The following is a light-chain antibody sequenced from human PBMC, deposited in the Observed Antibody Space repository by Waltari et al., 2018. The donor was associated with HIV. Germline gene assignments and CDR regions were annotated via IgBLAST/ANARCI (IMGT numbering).Light chain of an antibody. V-gene: IGLV2-8*01. CDR2: DVY. CDR1: SSDIGSYDY. J-gene: IGLJ2*01. Sequence: GFPGQAVTISCTGTSSDIGSYDYVSWYQQHPGKAPKLMIYDVYKRPSGIPDRFSGSKSGNTASLTVSGLQAEDEADYYCTSYASSSSLLFGGGTKLTVL. CDR3: TSYASSSSLL.